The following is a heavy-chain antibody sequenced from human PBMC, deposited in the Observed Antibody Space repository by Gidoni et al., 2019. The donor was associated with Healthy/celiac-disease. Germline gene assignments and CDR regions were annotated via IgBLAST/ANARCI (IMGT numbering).Heavy chain of an antibody. D-gene: IGHD3-10*01. CDR3: ARDRKVRGLDAFDI. J-gene: IGHJ3*02. CDR1: GFTFSSYS. V-gene: IGHV3-21*01. CDR2: ISSSSSYI. Sequence: EVQLVESGGGLVKPGGSLRLSCAASGFTFSSYSMNWVRQAPGKGLEWVSSISSSSSYIYYADSVKGRFTISRDNAKNSLYLQMNSLRAEDTAVYYCARDRKVRGLDAFDIWGQGTMVTVSS.